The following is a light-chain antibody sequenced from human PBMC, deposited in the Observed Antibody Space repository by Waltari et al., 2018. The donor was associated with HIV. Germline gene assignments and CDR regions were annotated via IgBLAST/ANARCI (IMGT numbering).Light chain of an antibody. J-gene: IGKJ5*01. CDR1: RSVNSN. V-gene: IGKV3-15*01. CDR3: QQYENWPPIT. Sequence: EIVMTQSPATLSVSPGERVTLSCRASRSVNSNLAWYQQKPGQAPGLLIYGAFGRAAGIPARFSGGGSGTEFTLTISSLQSEDVAVYYCQQYENWPPITFGQGTRLEIK. CDR2: GAF.